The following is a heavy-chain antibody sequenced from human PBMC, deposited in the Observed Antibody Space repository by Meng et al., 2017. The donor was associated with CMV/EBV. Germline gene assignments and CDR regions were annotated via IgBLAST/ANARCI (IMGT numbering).Heavy chain of an antibody. J-gene: IGHJ4*02. Sequence: GESLKISCAASGFTFSSYSMNWVRQAPGKGLEWVSSISSGSSYIYYADSVKGRFTISRDNAKNSLYLQMNSLRAEDTAVYYCAMLYSSSWYYFDYWGQGTLVTVSS. CDR2: ISSGSSYI. CDR3: AMLYSSSWYYFDY. V-gene: IGHV3-21*01. CDR1: GFTFSSYS. D-gene: IGHD6-13*01.